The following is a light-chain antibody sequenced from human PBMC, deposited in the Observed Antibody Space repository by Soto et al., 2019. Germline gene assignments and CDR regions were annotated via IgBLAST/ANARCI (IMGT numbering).Light chain of an antibody. CDR1: QGISSY. V-gene: IGKV1-8*01. CDR2: AAS. Sequence: AIRMTQSPSSFSASTGDRVTITCRASQGISSYLAWYQQKPGKAPKLLIYAASTLQSGVPSRFSGSGSGTDFTLTISCLQSEDFGTYYCHQYYSYPRTFGQGTKVHIK. J-gene: IGKJ1*01. CDR3: HQYYSYPRT.